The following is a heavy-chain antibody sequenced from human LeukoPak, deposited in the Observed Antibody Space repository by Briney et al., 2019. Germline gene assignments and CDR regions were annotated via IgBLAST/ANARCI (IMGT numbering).Heavy chain of an antibody. CDR1: GFTFSSYA. CDR3: AKDDNGYINTFDY. Sequence: PGGSLRLSCAASGFTFSSYALNWARQAPGKGLEWVSAISGSGGSTYYADSVKGRFTISRDNSKNTLYLQMNSLRAEDTAVYYCAKDDNGYINTFDYWGQGTLVTVSS. CDR2: ISGSGGST. V-gene: IGHV3-23*01. J-gene: IGHJ4*02. D-gene: IGHD5-24*01.